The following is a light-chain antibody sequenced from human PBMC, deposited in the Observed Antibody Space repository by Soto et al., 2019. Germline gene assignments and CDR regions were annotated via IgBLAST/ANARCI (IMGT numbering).Light chain of an antibody. J-gene: IGLJ2*01. V-gene: IGLV2-14*01. CDR2: EVS. Sequence: QSVLTQPASVSGSPGQSITISCTGTSSDVGGYKYVSWYQQHPGKAPKLMIYEVSNRPSGVSNRFSGSKSGNTASLTISGLQAEDEADYYCSSYTSSSFVVFGGGTQLTVL. CDR3: SSYTSSSFVV. CDR1: SSDVGGYKY.